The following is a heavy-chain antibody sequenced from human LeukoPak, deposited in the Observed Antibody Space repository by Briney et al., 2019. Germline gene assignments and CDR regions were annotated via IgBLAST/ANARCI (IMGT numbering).Heavy chain of an antibody. J-gene: IGHJ4*02. V-gene: IGHV4-38-2*01. CDR2: IYHSGST. Sequence: SETLSLACAVSGYSINSGYYWGWIRQPPGKGLEWIGSIYHSGSTYYNPSLKSRVTISVDAPKNQFSLKLSSLTGADTADYYCARIVPYDYVWGSYRPAPYYFDYWGQGTLVTVSS. CDR1: GYSINSGYY. D-gene: IGHD3-16*02. CDR3: ARIVPYDYVWGSYRPAPYYFDY.